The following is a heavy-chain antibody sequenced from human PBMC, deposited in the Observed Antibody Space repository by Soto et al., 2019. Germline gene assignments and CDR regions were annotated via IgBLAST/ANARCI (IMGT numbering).Heavy chain of an antibody. CDR3: AKDYSSGWLDY. CDR2: ISYDGSHK. CDR1: GFTFSNHG. V-gene: IGHV3-30*18. D-gene: IGHD6-19*01. J-gene: IGHJ4*02. Sequence: GGSLRLSCAASGFTFSNHGMHWVRQSPGKGLEWVAVISYDGSHKYYADSVKGRFTVSRDNSKNTLYLQMDSLRGEDTAVYYCAKDYSSGWLDYWGQGTLVTVSS.